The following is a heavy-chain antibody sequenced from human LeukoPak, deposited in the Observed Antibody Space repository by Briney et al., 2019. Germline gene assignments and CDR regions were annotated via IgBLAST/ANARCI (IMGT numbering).Heavy chain of an antibody. D-gene: IGHD2-2*02. CDR1: GGSFSGYY. V-gene: IGHV4-34*01. CDR3: ARARCSSTSCYTRYYGMDV. CDR2: INHSRST. Sequence: PSETLSLTCAVYGGSFSGYYWSWIRQPPGKGLEWIGEINHSRSTNYNPSLRSRVTISVDTSKNQFSLKLSSVTAADTAVYYCARARCSSTSCYTRYYGMDVWGQGTTVTVSS. J-gene: IGHJ6*02.